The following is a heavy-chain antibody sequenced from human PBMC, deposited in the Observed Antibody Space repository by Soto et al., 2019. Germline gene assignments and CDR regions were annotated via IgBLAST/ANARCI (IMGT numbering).Heavy chain of an antibody. V-gene: IGHV4-31*03. CDR1: GGSITTGGYF. CDR3: ARVVSGSYFDY. D-gene: IGHD1-26*01. CDR2: IYYSGTT. J-gene: IGHJ4*02. Sequence: QVQLQESGPGLVKASQTLSLTCTVSGGSITTGGYFWSWIRQHPGKGLEWIGYIYYSGTTHYNPPLKSRVTISVDTSKNQFSLKLSSVTAADTAVYYCARVVSGSYFDYWGQGTLVTVSS.